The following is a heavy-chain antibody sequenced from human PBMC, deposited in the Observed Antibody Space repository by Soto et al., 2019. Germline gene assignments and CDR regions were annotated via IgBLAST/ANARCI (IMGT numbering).Heavy chain of an antibody. Sequence: GGSLRLSCVGSGFTFSSFEMNWVRQTPGKGLEWLSYIGRSGETIYYADSVKGRFTISRDNAKSSLFLQMNGLRDEDTGIYYCARDSRGGAARRTTFYYWGRGTLVTVSS. V-gene: IGHV3-48*03. CDR1: GFTFSSFE. CDR3: ARDSRGGAARRTTFYY. CDR2: IGRSGETI. D-gene: IGHD6-6*01. J-gene: IGHJ4*02.